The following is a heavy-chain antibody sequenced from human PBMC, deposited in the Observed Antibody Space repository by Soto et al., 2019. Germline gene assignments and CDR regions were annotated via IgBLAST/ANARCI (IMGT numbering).Heavy chain of an antibody. CDR1: GFSLSTSGLG. J-gene: IGHJ4*02. V-gene: IGHV2-5*02. CDR2: IYWDDDD. D-gene: IGHD3-10*01. Sequence: QITLEESGPTLVKPTQTLTLTCNFSGFSLSTSGLGVSWIRQPPGKALEWLALIYWDDDDRYSPSLKRRLSIRKDTSKNQVVLTLTNVDRADTATYFCTHVIRGVTWNWGQGTLVTVSS. CDR3: THVIRGVTWN.